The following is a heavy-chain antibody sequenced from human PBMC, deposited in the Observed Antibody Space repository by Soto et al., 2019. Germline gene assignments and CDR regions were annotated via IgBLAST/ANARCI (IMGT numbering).Heavy chain of an antibody. D-gene: IGHD6-13*01. J-gene: IGHJ4*02. CDR3: AKVPASGRGFFFDH. V-gene: IGHV3-23*01. Sequence: EVQLLESGGGLVRPGGSLRLSCAASGFIFSSYALGWVRQTPGKGLEWVSAISGTGGSMDYADSMKGRFTISRDNSKNILYLQMSSLRPEDTAIYYCAKVPASGRGFFFDHWGQGTQVTVSS. CDR2: ISGTGGSM. CDR1: GFIFSSYA.